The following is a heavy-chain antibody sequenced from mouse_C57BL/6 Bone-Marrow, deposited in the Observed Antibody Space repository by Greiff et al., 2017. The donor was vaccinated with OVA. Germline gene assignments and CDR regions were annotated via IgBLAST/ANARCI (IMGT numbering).Heavy chain of an antibody. Sequence: VQLQQPGAELVKPGASVKLSCKASGYTFTSYWMQWVKQRPGQGLEWIGEIDPSDSYTNYNQKFKGKATLTVDTSSSTAYMQLSSLTSEDSAVYYCAREGIYYYGSSWYFDVWGTGTTVTVSS. CDR3: AREGIYYYGSSWYFDV. V-gene: IGHV1-50*01. CDR1: GYTFTSYW. CDR2: IDPSDSYT. J-gene: IGHJ1*03. D-gene: IGHD1-1*01.